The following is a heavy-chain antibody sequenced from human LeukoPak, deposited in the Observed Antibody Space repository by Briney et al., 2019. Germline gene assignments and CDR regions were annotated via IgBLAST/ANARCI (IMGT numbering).Heavy chain of an antibody. V-gene: IGHV3-30*03. CDR3: ARDRGYTYGHPLDY. CDR1: RFTFSNYG. D-gene: IGHD5-18*01. Sequence: GGSLRLSCAASRFTFSNYGMHWVRQAPGKGLEWVAIISYDGSNKYYADSVKGRFTISRDNSKNTLYLQMDSLRDEDTAVYYCARDRGYTYGHPLDYWGQGTLVTVSS. J-gene: IGHJ4*02. CDR2: ISYDGSNK.